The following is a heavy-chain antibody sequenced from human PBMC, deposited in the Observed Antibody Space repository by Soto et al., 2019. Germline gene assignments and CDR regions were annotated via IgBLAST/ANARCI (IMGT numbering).Heavy chain of an antibody. CDR3: ARVPSGDKVAY. CDR2: IYNSGST. J-gene: IGHJ4*02. CDR1: GASVSSDYYY. Sequence: QVQLQESGPGLVEPSQTLSLTCTVSGASVSSDYYYWSWIRQPPGRGLEWIGHIYNSGSTYSNPSLKSRVTVSLDTSKNQFSLNLSSVTAADTAVYYCARVPSGDKVAYGGQGTLVTFAS. V-gene: IGHV4-30-4*01. D-gene: IGHD1-26*01.